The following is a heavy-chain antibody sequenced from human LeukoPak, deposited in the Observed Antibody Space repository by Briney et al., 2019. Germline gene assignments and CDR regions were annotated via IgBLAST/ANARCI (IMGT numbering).Heavy chain of an antibody. Sequence: ASVKVSCKASGYTFTSYGISWVRQATGQGLEWMGWMNPHSGNTGYAQKFQGRVTITRNSSISTAYMELSSLRSEDTAVYYCAREGNRSSDSSASYPLDYWGQGTLVTVSS. J-gene: IGHJ4*02. CDR1: GYTFTSYG. CDR2: MNPHSGNT. V-gene: IGHV1-8*03. D-gene: IGHD1-26*01. CDR3: AREGNRSSDSSASYPLDY.